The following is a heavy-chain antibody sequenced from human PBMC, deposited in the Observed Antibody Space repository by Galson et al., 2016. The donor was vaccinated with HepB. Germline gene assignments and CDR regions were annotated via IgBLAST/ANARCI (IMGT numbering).Heavy chain of an antibody. CDR3: ARQLVTDGYPFDI. V-gene: IGHV3-33*01. J-gene: IGHJ4*02. CDR2: IWFDGSNE. CDR1: GISFSKSA. D-gene: IGHD5-24*01. Sequence: SLRLSCAASGISFSKSAMHWVRQAPGKGLEWVAVIWFDGSNEYCGDSVKGRFTISRDNSKDTLYIQINSLRPENTATYFCARQLVTDGYPFDIWGQGTLVAVSP.